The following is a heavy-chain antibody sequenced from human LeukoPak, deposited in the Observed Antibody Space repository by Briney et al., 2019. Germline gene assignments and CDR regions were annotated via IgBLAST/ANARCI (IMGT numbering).Heavy chain of an antibody. CDR3: AMGSTVTDY. Sequence: PSETLSLTCTVSGGSISSYYWSRIRQPPGKGLEWIGYIYYSGSTNYNPSLKSRVTISVDTSKNQFSLKLSSVTAADTAVYYCAMGSTVTDYWGQGTLVTVSS. J-gene: IGHJ4*02. V-gene: IGHV4-59*01. CDR1: GGSISSYY. CDR2: IYYSGST. D-gene: IGHD4-17*01.